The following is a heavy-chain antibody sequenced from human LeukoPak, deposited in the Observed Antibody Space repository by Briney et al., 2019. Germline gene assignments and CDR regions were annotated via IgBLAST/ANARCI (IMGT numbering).Heavy chain of an antibody. CDR3: ASDYESSGHYYF. V-gene: IGHV4-39*07. Sequence: PSETLSLTCTVSGGSISSSSYYWGWIRQPPGKGLEWIGSIYYSGSTYYNPSLKSRVTISVDTSKNQFSLKLSSVTAADTAVYYCASDYESSGHYYFWGQGTLVTVPS. J-gene: IGHJ4*02. D-gene: IGHD3-22*01. CDR2: IYYSGST. CDR1: GGSISSSSYY.